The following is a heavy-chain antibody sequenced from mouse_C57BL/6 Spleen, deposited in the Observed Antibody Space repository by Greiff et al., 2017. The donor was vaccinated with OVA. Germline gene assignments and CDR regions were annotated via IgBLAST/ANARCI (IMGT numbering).Heavy chain of an antibody. CDR1: GFSLTSYG. D-gene: IGHD1-1*01. CDR3: AKSITTVVEYFDV. Sequence: VKLQQSGPGLVQPSQSLSITCTVSGFSLTSYGVHWVRQSPGKGLEWLGVIWRGGSTDYNAAFMSRLSITKDNSKSQVFFKMNSLQADDTAIYYCAKSITTVVEYFDVWGTGTTVTVSS. CDR2: IWRGGST. V-gene: IGHV2-5*01. J-gene: IGHJ1*03.